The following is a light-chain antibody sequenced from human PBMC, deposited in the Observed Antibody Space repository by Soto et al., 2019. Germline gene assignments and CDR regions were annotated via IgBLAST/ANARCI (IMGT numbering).Light chain of an antibody. CDR1: QSLLHGDGKTY. J-gene: IGKJ2*03. V-gene: IGKV2D-29*01. Sequence: DIVMTQTPLALSVTPGQPASISCKASQSLLHGDGKTYVSWYRQKPGQPPQLLIYEVSNRFSGVTDGFRGSVSGTDFTLTVSRVEAEDVGIYDCMQSAHLLLYSFGQGTRLDIK. CDR2: EVS. CDR3: MQSAHLLLYS.